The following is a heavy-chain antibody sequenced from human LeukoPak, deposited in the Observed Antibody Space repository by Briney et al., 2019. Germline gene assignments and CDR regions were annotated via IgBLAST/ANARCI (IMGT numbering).Heavy chain of an antibody. V-gene: IGHV1-69*13. D-gene: IGHD1-26*01. J-gene: IGHJ4*02. CDR2: IIPIFGTA. Sequence: EASVKVSCKASGGTFSSYAISWVRQAPGQGLEWMGGIIPIFGTANYAQKFQGRVTITADESTSTAYMELSSLRSEDTAVYCCARVGSGSYLDYWGQGTLVTVSS. CDR1: GGTFSSYA. CDR3: ARVGSGSYLDY.